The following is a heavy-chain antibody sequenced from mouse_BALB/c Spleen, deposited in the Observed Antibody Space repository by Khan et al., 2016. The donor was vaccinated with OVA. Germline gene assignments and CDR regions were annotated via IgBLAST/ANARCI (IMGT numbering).Heavy chain of an antibody. CDR1: GYTFTTYC. V-gene: IGHV1-7*01. J-gene: IGHJ3*01. CDR2: INPTSGYT. Sequence: QVQLQQSGAELVKPGASVKMSCKASGYTFTTYCMYWVKQRPGQGLEWIGYINPTSGYTDYNEKFKGRATLTADKSSSTAYMQLSSLTSEDSAVYYGSRGRIDYWGQGTTVTVSA. CDR3: SRGRIDY.